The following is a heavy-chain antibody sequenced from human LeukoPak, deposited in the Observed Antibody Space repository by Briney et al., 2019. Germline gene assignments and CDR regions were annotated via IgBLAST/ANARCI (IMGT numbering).Heavy chain of an antibody. CDR2: INSDGSST. J-gene: IGHJ6*02. CDR1: GFTFSSYW. V-gene: IGHV3-74*01. CDR3: ARDRSPIREYYYDSSGYSQGMDV. D-gene: IGHD3-22*01. Sequence: PGGSLRLSCAASGFTFSSYWMHWVRQAPGKGLVWVSRINSDGSSTSYADSVKGRFTISRDNAKNTLYLQMNSLRAEDTAVYYCARDRSPIREYYYDSSGYSQGMDVWGQGTTVTVSS.